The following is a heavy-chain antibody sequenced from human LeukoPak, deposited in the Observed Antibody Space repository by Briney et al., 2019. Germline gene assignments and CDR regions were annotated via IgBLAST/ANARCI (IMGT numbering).Heavy chain of an antibody. J-gene: IGHJ4*02. CDR1: GFTFSSYA. D-gene: IGHD3-22*01. V-gene: IGHV3-23*01. CDR2: ISGSGGST. CDR3: AKSDSSGYYPY. Sequence: GGSLRLSCAASGFTFSSYAMSCVRQAPGKGLEWVSAISGSGGSTYYADSVKGRFTISRDNSKNTLYLQMNSLRAEDTAVYYCAKSDSSGYYPYWGQGTLVTVSS.